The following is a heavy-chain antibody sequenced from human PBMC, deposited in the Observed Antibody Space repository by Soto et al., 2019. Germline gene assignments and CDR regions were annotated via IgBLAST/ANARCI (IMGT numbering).Heavy chain of an antibody. CDR3: ARDLRITFGKYGMDV. V-gene: IGHV3-33*01. D-gene: IGHD3-16*01. CDR2: IWYDGSNK. CDR1: GFTFSSYG. J-gene: IGHJ6*02. Sequence: GGALRLSCAASGFTFSSYGMHWVRQAPSKGLEWVAVIWYDGSNKYYADSVKGRFTISRDNSKNTLYLQMNSLRAEGTAVYYCARDLRITFGKYGMDVWGQGTTVTVSS.